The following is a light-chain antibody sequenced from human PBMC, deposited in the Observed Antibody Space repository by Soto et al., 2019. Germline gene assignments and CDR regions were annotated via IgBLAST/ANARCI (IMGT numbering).Light chain of an antibody. Sequence: EIVLTQSPGTLSLSPGERATLSCRASQSVSSSYLAWYQQKPGQAPRLLIYGASSRATGIPDRFSGSGAGTDFTLTISRLEPEDFAVYYCQQYGRSLSYGTFGQGTKLEIK. V-gene: IGKV3-20*01. J-gene: IGKJ2*02. CDR3: QQYGRSLSYGT. CDR1: QSVSSSY. CDR2: GAS.